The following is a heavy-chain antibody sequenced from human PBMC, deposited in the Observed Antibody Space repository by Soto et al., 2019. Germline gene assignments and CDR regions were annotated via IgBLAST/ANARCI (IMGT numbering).Heavy chain of an antibody. J-gene: IGHJ3*02. D-gene: IGHD3-22*01. V-gene: IGHV1-69*13. Sequence: GASVKVSCKASGGTFSSYAISRVRQAPGQGLEWMGGIIPIFGTANYAQKFQGRVTITADESTSTAYMELSSLRSEDTAVYYCATDSSGSGHDAFDIWGQGTMVTVSS. CDR3: ATDSSGSGHDAFDI. CDR2: IIPIFGTA. CDR1: GGTFSSYA.